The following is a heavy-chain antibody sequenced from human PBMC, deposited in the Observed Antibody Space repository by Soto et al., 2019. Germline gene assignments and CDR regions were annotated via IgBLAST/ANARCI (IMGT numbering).Heavy chain of an antibody. CDR1: GGTFSSYA. CDR2: IIPIFGTA. CDR3: ARDGIEPYDFWSGYYYFDY. Sequence: SVKVSCKASGGTFSSYAISWVRQAPGQGLEWMGGIIPIFGTANYAQKFQGRVTITADKSTSTAYMELSSLRSEDTAVYYCARDGIEPYDFWSGYYYFDYWGQGTLVTVS. J-gene: IGHJ4*02. D-gene: IGHD3-3*01. V-gene: IGHV1-69*06.